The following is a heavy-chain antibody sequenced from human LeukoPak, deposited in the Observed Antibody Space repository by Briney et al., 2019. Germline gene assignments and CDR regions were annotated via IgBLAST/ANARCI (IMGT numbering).Heavy chain of an antibody. CDR1: GGSVSSGSYY. Sequence: SETLSLTCTVSGGSVSSGSYYWSWIRQPPGKGLEWLGYIYYSGSTNYNPSLKSRVTISVDTSKNQFSLKLSSVTAADPAVYYCARDHLSGIAVAGDYWGQGTLVTVSS. CDR2: IYYSGST. CDR3: ARDHLSGIAVAGDY. V-gene: IGHV4-61*01. D-gene: IGHD6-19*01. J-gene: IGHJ4*02.